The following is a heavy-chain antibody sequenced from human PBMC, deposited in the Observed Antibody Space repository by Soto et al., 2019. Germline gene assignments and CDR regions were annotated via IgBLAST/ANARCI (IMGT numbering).Heavy chain of an antibody. J-gene: IGHJ2*01. Sequence: QVQLQESGPGLVKPSQTLSLTCTVSGGSISSGGYYWSWIRQHPGKGLEWIGYIDYSGSTYYNPSLKSRVTISVDTSKNQFSLKLSSVTAADTAVYYCARDRQLRKAYSGYDRRGWYFDLWGRGTLVTVSS. D-gene: IGHD5-12*01. CDR2: IDYSGST. CDR3: ARDRQLRKAYSGYDRRGWYFDL. CDR1: GGSISSGGYY. V-gene: IGHV4-31*03.